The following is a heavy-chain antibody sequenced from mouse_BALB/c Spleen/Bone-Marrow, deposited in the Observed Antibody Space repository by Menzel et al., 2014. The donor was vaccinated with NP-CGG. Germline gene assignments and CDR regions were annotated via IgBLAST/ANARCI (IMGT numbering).Heavy chain of an antibody. CDR2: IDPSDSET. D-gene: IGHD2-1*01. CDR3: ASPSDGNPFAY. CDR1: GYSFTSCW. V-gene: IGHV1-61*01. J-gene: IGHJ3*01. Sequence: QVQLQQSGPQLVRPGASVKISCKASGYSFTSCWMDWVKQRPGQGLEWIGMIDPSDSETRLNQKLKDKATLTVDKSSSTAYMQLSSPTSEDSAVYYCASPSDGNPFAYWGQGTLVTVSA.